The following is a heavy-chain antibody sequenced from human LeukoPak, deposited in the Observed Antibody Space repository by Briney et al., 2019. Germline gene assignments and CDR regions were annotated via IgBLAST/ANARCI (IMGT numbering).Heavy chain of an antibody. CDR3: ATHLDYGDYKYYFDY. J-gene: IGHJ4*02. D-gene: IGHD4-17*01. V-gene: IGHV3-30*02. CDR1: GFTFSSYG. Sequence: PGGSLRLSCAASGFTFSSYGMHWVRQAPGKGLEWVAFIRYDGSNKYYADSVKGRFTISRDNSKNTLYLQMNSLRAEDTAVYCCATHLDYGDYKYYFDYWGQGTLVTVSS. CDR2: IRYDGSNK.